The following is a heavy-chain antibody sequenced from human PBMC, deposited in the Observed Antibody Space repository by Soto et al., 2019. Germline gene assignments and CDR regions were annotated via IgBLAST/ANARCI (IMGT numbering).Heavy chain of an antibody. Sequence: PSETLSLTCAVYGGSFSGYYWSWIRQPPGKGLEWIGEINHSGSTNYNPSLKSRVTILVDTSKNQFSLKLSSVTAADTAVYYCARGGGAAGTFDYWGQGTLVTVSS. D-gene: IGHD6-13*01. V-gene: IGHV4-34*01. CDR2: INHSGST. CDR3: ARGGGAAGTFDY. CDR1: GGSFSGYY. J-gene: IGHJ4*02.